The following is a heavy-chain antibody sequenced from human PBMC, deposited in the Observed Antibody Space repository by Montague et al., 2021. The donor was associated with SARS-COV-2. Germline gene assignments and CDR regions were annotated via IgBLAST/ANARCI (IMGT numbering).Heavy chain of an antibody. CDR3: ARNLGSGWAFFDY. CDR1: GFTFSSYS. D-gene: IGHD6-19*01. Sequence: SLRLSCAASGFTFSSYSMNWVRQAPGKGLEWVSSISSSSCYIYYAHAVRGRFTISRDNAKNSLYLQMNSLRAEDTAVYYCARNLGSGWAFFDYWGQGTLVTVSS. J-gene: IGHJ4*02. CDR2: ISSSSCYI. V-gene: IGHV3-21*01.